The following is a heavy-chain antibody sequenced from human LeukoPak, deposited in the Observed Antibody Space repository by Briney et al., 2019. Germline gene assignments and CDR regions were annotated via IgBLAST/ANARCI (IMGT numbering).Heavy chain of an antibody. CDR3: ARDLTWGEHNYYYYMDV. CDR2: INTNTGNP. Sequence: EASVKVSCKASGYTFTSYAMNWVRQAPGQGLEWMGWINTNTGNPTYAQGFTGRFVFSLDTSVSTAYLQISSLKAEDTAVYYCARDLTWGEHNYYYYMDVWGKGTTVTVSS. V-gene: IGHV7-4-1*02. D-gene: IGHD3-16*01. CDR1: GYTFTSYA. J-gene: IGHJ6*03.